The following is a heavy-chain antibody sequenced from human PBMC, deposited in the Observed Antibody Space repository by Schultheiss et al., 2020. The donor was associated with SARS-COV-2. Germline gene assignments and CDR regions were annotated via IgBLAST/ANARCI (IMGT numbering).Heavy chain of an antibody. J-gene: IGHJ6*02. V-gene: IGHV4-31*03. D-gene: IGHD2-21*01. CDR3: ARGGEGYYYYGMDV. Sequence: SETLSLTCTVSGGSISSGGYYWSWIRQHPGKGLEWIGYIYYSGSTYYNPSLKSRVTISVDTSKNQLSLKLSSVTAADTAVYYCARGGEGYYYYGMDVWGQGTTVTVSS. CDR2: IYYSGST. CDR1: GGSISSGGYY.